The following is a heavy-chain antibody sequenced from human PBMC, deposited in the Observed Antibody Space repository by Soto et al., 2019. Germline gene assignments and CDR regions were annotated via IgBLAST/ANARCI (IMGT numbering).Heavy chain of an antibody. Sequence: QVQLQESGPGLVKPSGTLSLTCGVFGGSISNSNWWTWVRQPPGKGLEWIGEIYHSGSTNYNSSLMRRVTISLDNVNNQFSLKLTSVTAADTAVYYCAHRPIVGAAIWGQGTLVTVSS. CDR1: GGSISNSNW. CDR3: AHRPIVGAAI. V-gene: IGHV4-4*02. J-gene: IGHJ4*02. D-gene: IGHD1-26*01. CDR2: IYHSGST.